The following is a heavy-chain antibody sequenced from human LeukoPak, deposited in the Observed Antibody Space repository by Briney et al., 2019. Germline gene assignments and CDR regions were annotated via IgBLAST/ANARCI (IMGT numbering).Heavy chain of an antibody. CDR2: SWHDGRNK. J-gene: IGHJ4*02. D-gene: IGHD6-13*01. V-gene: IGHV3-33*01. CDR1: GFTFKSYG. Sequence: PGRSLRLSCVASGFTFKSYGMHWVRQAPGKGLEWVAISWHDGRNKYYADFVKGRFTTSRDNSKNTQYLQMNSLRADDTAVYYCARVSGYSGTWYVDYWGQGTLVTASS. CDR3: ARVSGYSGTWYVDY.